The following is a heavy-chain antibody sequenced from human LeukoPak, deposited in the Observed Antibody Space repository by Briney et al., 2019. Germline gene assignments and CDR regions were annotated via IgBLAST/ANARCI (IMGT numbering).Heavy chain of an antibody. CDR3: AKDGPDSSGWYYFDY. J-gene: IGHJ4*02. Sequence: PGGSLRLSCAASGFTFDDYAMHWVRQAPGKGLEWVSGISWNRGSIGYADSVKGRFTISRDNAKNSLYLQMNSLRAEDTALYYFAKDGPDSSGWYYFDYWGQGTLVTVSS. V-gene: IGHV3-9*01. CDR2: ISWNRGSI. D-gene: IGHD6-19*01. CDR1: GFTFDDYA.